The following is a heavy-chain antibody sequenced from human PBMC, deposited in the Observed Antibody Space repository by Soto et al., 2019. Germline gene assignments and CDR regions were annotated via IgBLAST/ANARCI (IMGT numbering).Heavy chain of an antibody. Sequence: QVQLVQSGAEVKKPGSSVKVSCKASGGTFSSYAISWVRQAPGQGLEWMGGIIPIFGTANYAQKFQGRVTITADESTSPAYMELSSLRSEDTAVYYCARQAPPYYYDSSLGGMDVWGQGTTVTVSS. CDR3: ARQAPPYYYDSSLGGMDV. CDR2: IIPIFGTA. J-gene: IGHJ6*02. V-gene: IGHV1-69*01. CDR1: GGTFSSYA. D-gene: IGHD3-22*01.